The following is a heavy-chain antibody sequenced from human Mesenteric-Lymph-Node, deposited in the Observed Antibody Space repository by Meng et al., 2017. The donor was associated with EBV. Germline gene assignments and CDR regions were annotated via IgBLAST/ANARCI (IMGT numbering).Heavy chain of an antibody. D-gene: IGHD6-13*01. CDR1: GYTFTSYY. Sequence: VQLGQSVAEVQKPGAPVKVSCKASGYTFTSYYIHWVRQAPGQGLEWMGIINPSGGSTTYAQKFQGRVTMTRDTSTSTVYMELSSLRSDDTAVYFCARGRTFSLPIAPPGSWCDPWGQGTLVTVSS. CDR3: ARGRTFSLPIAPPGSWCDP. CDR2: INPSGGST. V-gene: IGHV1-46*01. J-gene: IGHJ5*02.